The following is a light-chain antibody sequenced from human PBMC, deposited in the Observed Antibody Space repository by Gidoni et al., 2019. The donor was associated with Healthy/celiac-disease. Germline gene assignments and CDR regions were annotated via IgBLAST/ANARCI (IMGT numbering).Light chain of an antibody. CDR3: SSYTSSTTRV. CDR2: DVS. V-gene: IGLV2-14*03. Sequence: QSALTQSASVSGSPGQSLTISCTGTSSDVGGYNYVSWYQPHPGKAPKLMIYDVSNRPSGVSNRFSGSKSGNTASLTISGLQAEDEADYYCSSYTSSTTRVFGGGTKLTVL. J-gene: IGLJ2*01. CDR1: SSDVGGYNY.